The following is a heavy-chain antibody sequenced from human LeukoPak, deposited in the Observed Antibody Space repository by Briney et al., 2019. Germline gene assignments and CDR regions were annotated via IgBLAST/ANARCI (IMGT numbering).Heavy chain of an antibody. D-gene: IGHD3-22*01. J-gene: IGHJ4*02. CDR2: IRFDGSNK. V-gene: IGHV3-30*02. CDR1: GFTFSNFG. Sequence: PGGSLRLSCAASGFTFSNFGMHWVRQAPGKGLEWVAFIRFDGSNKYYRDSVKGRFTISRDNSKNTLYLQMNSLRADDTAVYYCATDSSPDFWGQGTLVTVSS. CDR3: ATDSSPDF.